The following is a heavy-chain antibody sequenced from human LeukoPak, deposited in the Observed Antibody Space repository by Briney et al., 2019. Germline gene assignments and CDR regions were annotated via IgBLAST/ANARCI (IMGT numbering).Heavy chain of an antibody. J-gene: IGHJ3*02. CDR3: ARAPTLSYFAFDI. D-gene: IGHD1-26*01. Sequence: SETLSLTCTVSGGSISSGSYYWSWIRQPAGKGLEWIGRIYTSGSTNYNPSLKSRVTISVDMSKNQFSLKLSSVTAADTAVYYCARAPTLSYFAFDIWGQGTMVTVSS. CDR2: IYTSGST. CDR1: GGSISSGSYY. V-gene: IGHV4-61*02.